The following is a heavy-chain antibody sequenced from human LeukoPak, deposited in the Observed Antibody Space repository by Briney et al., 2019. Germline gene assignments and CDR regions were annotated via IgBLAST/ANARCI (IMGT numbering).Heavy chain of an antibody. CDR2: IYSGGST. CDR1: GFTFSSYS. D-gene: IGHD3-22*01. CDR3: AKDRKNTMIVVGFDY. J-gene: IGHJ4*02. V-gene: IGHV3-53*01. Sequence: GGSLRLSCAASGFTFSSYSMNWVRQAPGKGLEWVSVIYSGGSTYYADSVKGRFTISRDNSKNTLYLQMNSLRAEDTAVYYCAKDRKNTMIVVGFDYWGQGTLVTVSS.